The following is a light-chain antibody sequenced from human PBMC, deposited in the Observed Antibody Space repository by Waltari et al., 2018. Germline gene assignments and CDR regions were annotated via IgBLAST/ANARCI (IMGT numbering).Light chain of an antibody. J-gene: IGLJ1*01. CDR3: CSYAGSGTYV. CDR2: EVI. V-gene: IGLV2-23*02. Sequence: QSALTQPASVSGTPGQSLTISCTGPTRDVGNYHLVSWYQQHPGKAPKLMICEVIKRPSGVSDRFSGSKSGNTASLTIAGLQAEDEADYYCCSYAGSGTYVFGTGTKVTVL. CDR1: TRDVGNYHL.